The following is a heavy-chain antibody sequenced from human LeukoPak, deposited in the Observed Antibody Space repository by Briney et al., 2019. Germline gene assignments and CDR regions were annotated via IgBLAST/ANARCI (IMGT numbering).Heavy chain of an antibody. CDR2: INHSGST. D-gene: IGHD1-26*01. J-gene: IGHJ6*02. V-gene: IGHV4-34*01. CDR1: GGSFSGYY. Sequence: SETLSLTCAVYGGSFSGYYWSWIRQPPGKGLEWIGEINHSGSTNYNPSLKSRVTISVDTSKNQFSLKLSSVTAADTAVYYCARDRSYIVGATSFYYYYGMDVWGQGTTVTVSS. CDR3: ARDRSYIVGATSFYYYYGMDV.